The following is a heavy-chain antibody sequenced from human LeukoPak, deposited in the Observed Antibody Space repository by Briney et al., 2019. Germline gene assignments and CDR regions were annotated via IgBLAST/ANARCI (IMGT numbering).Heavy chain of an antibody. CDR2: FIPIFGTA. Sequence: VASVKVSCKASGGTFSSYAISWVRQAPGQGLEWMGGFIPIFGTANYAQKFQGRVTITADESTSTAYMELSSLRSEDTAVYYCARTAYCSSTSCYVSYYYYGMDVWGQGTTVTVSS. J-gene: IGHJ6*02. CDR3: ARTAYCSSTSCYVSYYYYGMDV. CDR1: GGTFSSYA. D-gene: IGHD2-2*01. V-gene: IGHV1-69*13.